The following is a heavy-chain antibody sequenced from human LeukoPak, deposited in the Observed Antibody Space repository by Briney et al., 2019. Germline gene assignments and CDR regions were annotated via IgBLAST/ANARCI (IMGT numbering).Heavy chain of an antibody. Sequence: ASVKVSCKASGYTFTSYDINWVRQAPGQGLEWMGWMNPNSGNTGYAQKFQGRVTITRNTSISTAYMELSSLRSEDTAVYYCARGASDFWSGYVNWFDPWGQGTLVTVSS. D-gene: IGHD3-3*01. J-gene: IGHJ5*02. CDR2: MNPNSGNT. CDR3: ARGASDFWSGYVNWFDP. V-gene: IGHV1-8*03. CDR1: GYTFTSYD.